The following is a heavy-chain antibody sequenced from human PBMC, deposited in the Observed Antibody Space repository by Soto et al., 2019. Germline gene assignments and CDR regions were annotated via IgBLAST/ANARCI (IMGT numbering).Heavy chain of an antibody. J-gene: IGHJ4*02. V-gene: IGHV3-23*01. D-gene: IGHD6-19*01. Sequence: EVQLLESGGGLVQPGGSLRLSCAASGFTFSSYAMNWVRQAPGKGLEWVSVISGSGGSTYYADSVKGRFTISRDNSKNTLYLQMNSLRAEDTAVYYGAGRSSGWYFDCWGQGTLVTVSS. CDR2: ISGSGGST. CDR3: AGRSSGWYFDC. CDR1: GFTFSSYA.